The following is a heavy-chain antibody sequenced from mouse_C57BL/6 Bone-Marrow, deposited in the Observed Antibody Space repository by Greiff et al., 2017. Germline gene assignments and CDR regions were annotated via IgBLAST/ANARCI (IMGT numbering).Heavy chain of an antibody. J-gene: IGHJ4*01. CDR3: ARLTSYYGSNYAMDY. CDR2: IYPGDGDT. CDR1: GYAFRSSW. V-gene: IGHV1-82*01. Sequence: VHLVESGPELVKPGASVKISCKASGYAFRSSWMNWVKQRPGKGLEWIGRIYPGDGDTNYNGKFKGKATLTADNSSSPAYMQLSSLTSEDSAVYFCARLTSYYGSNYAMDYWGQGTSVTVSS. D-gene: IGHD1-1*01.